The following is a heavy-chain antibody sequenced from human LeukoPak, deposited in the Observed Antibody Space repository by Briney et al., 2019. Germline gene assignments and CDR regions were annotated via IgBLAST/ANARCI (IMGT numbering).Heavy chain of an antibody. J-gene: IGHJ4*02. Sequence: GGSLRLSCAASGFTFSSYAMSWVRQAPGKGLEWVSGISGSGGSTHYADSVKGRFTISRDNSKNTLYLQMNSLRAEDTAVYYCAKDLDSGSYYYYDYWGQGTLVTVSS. D-gene: IGHD1-26*01. CDR1: GFTFSSYA. CDR2: ISGSGGST. V-gene: IGHV3-23*01. CDR3: AKDLDSGSYYYYDY.